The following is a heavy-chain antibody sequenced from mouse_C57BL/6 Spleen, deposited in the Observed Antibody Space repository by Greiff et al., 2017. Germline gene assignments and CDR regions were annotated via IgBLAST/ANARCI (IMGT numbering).Heavy chain of an antibody. CDR2: IYPGSGST. CDR3: ARLTGTWAAWFAY. V-gene: IGHV1-55*01. D-gene: IGHD4-1*01. J-gene: IGHJ3*01. Sequence: QVQLQQSGAELVKPGASVKMSCKASGYTFTSYWITWVKQRPGQGLEWIGDIYPGSGSTNYNEKFKSKATLTVDTSSSTAYMQLSSLTSEDSAVYYCARLTGTWAAWFAYWGQGTLVTVSA. CDR1: GYTFTSYW.